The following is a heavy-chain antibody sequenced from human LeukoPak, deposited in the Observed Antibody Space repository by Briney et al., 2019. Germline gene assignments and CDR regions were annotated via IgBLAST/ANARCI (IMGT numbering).Heavy chain of an antibody. Sequence: PSETLSLTCAVYGGSFSGYYWSWIRQPPGKGLEWIGEINHSGSTNYNPSLKSRVTISVDTSKNQFSLKLSSVTAADTAVYYCARHQWSAAYSWFDPWGQGTLVTVSS. J-gene: IGHJ5*02. CDR3: ARHQWSAAYSWFDP. CDR2: INHSGST. V-gene: IGHV4-34*01. D-gene: IGHD6-13*01. CDR1: GGSFSGYY.